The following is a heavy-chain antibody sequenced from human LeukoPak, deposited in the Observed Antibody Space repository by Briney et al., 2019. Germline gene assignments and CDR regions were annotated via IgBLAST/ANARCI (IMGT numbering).Heavy chain of an antibody. CDR3: ARANSGWYFDY. V-gene: IGHV4-31*03. D-gene: IGHD6-19*01. Sequence: PSETLSLTCTVSGGSISSGGYYWSWIRQHPGKGLEWIGYIYYSGSTYYNPSLKSRVTISVDTSKNQFSLKLSSVTAADTAVYYYARANSGWYFDYWGQGTLVTVSS. CDR2: IYYSGST. J-gene: IGHJ4*02. CDR1: GGSISSGGYY.